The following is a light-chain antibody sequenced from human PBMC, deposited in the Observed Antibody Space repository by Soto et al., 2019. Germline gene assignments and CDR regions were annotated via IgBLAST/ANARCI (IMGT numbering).Light chain of an antibody. CDR3: QSYDSSLTAVL. J-gene: IGLJ3*02. CDR2: ANN. Sequence: QSVLTQPPSVSGAPGQRVTISCTGSSSNIGAGYDVHWYQQLPGTAPKLLIYANNNRPSGVPDRFSGSKSGTSASLAITGLQAEDEANYYYQSYDSSLTAVLFGGGTKLTVL. CDR1: SSNIGAGYD. V-gene: IGLV1-40*01.